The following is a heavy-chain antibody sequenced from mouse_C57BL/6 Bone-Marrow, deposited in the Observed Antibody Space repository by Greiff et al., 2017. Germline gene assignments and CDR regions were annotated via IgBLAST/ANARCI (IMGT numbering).Heavy chain of an antibody. V-gene: IGHV6-6*01. CDR2: IRNKANNHAT. J-gene: IGHJ4*01. Sequence: EVKLMESGGGLVQPGGSMKLSCAASGFTFSDAWMDWVRQSPEKGLEWVAEIRNKANNHATYYAESVKGRFTISRDDSKSSVYLQMNSLRAEDTGIYYGTPLYYYGSSYDAMDYWGQGTSVTVSS. D-gene: IGHD1-1*01. CDR1: GFTFSDAW. CDR3: TPLYYYGSSYDAMDY.